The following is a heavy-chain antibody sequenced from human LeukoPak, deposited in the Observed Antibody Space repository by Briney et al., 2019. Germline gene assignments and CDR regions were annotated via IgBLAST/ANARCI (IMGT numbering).Heavy chain of an antibody. CDR1: GFTSSSYG. Sequence: GRSLRLSCAASGFTSSSYGMHWVRQAPGKGLEWVAVIWYDGSNKYYADSVKGRFTISRDNSKNTLYLQMNSLRAEDTAVYYCARDIAAAGPYYFDYWGQGTLVTVSS. J-gene: IGHJ4*02. CDR2: IWYDGSNK. CDR3: ARDIAAAGPYYFDY. D-gene: IGHD6-13*01. V-gene: IGHV3-33*01.